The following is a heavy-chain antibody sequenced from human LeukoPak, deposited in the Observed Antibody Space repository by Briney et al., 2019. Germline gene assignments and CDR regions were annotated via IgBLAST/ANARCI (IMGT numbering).Heavy chain of an antibody. CDR2: SYYSGHT. V-gene: IGHV4-39*01. D-gene: IGHD6-13*01. CDR3: ARLASSVSWTDC. J-gene: IGHJ4*02. Sequence: PSETRFLSGAVAGGSISSSSHYWGWIRQPPGKRLEWIGSSYYSGHTYYNPSLNIRATISVDTSKNQFSLRLSSVTAAAMAVYFCARLASSVSWTDCWGQGTLVTVSS. CDR1: GGSISSSSHY.